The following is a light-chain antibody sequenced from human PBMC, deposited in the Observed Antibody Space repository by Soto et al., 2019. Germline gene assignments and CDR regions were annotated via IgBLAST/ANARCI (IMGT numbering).Light chain of an antibody. J-gene: IGKJ2*01. CDR1: QSVSSY. CDR2: DAS. CDR3: QQRSNWPT. V-gene: IGKV3-11*01. Sequence: EIVLTQSPATLSLSPGERATLSCRASQSVSSYLAWYQQKPGQAPRLLIYDASNMATGIPARFSGSGSGTDFTLTISSLEPEDFAVYYCQQRSNWPTFGQGTKLEI.